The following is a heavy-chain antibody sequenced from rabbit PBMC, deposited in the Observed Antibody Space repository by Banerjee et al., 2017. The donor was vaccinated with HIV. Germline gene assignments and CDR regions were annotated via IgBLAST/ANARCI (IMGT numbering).Heavy chain of an antibody. V-gene: IGHV1S40*01. Sequence: QQLEETGGDLVKPGASLTLTCTASGFTISSSYYMCWVRQAPGKGLEWIGCIYAGSGSTWYASWAKGRFTISKASSTTVTLQMTSLTAADTATYFCARDTTYGDATYGGLWGPGTLVTVS. CDR3: ARDTTYGDATYGGL. D-gene: IGHD6-1*01. CDR1: GFTISSSYY. J-gene: IGHJ4*01. CDR2: IYAGSGST.